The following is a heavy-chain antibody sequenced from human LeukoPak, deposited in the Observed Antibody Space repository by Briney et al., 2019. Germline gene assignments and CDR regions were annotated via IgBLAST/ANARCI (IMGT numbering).Heavy chain of an antibody. D-gene: IGHD1-26*01. V-gene: IGHV1-8*03. CDR2: MNPNSGNT. CDR1: GYTFTSYD. CDR3: ARGPDRGLKWGFQH. J-gene: IGHJ1*01. Sequence: ASVKVSCKASGYTFTSYDTNWVRQATGQGLEWMGWMNPNSGNTGYAQKFQGRVTITRNTSISTAYMELSSLRSEDTAVYYCARGPDRGLKWGFQHWGQGTLVTVSS.